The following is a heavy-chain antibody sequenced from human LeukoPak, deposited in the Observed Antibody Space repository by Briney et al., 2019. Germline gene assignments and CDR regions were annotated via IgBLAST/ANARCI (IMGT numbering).Heavy chain of an antibody. J-gene: IGHJ5*02. CDR1: GGSISSSSYY. D-gene: IGHD1-1*01. Sequence: SETLSLTCTVSGGSISSSSYYWGWLRQPPGKGLEWIGSIYDSGSTYYNPSLKSRVTISVDTSKNQFSLKLSSVTAADTAVYYCARISGGTTSWFDPWGQGTLVTVSS. CDR2: IYDSGST. CDR3: ARISGGTTSWFDP. V-gene: IGHV4-39*01.